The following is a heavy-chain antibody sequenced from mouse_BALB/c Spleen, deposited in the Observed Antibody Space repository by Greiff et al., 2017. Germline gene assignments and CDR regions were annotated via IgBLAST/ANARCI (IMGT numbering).Heavy chain of an antibody. CDR2: IRSKSNNYAT. Sequence: EVQLQESGGGLVQPKGSLKLSCAASGFTFNTYAMNWVRQAPGKGLEWVARIRSKSNNYATYYADSVKDRFTISRDDSQSMLYLQMNNLKTEDTAMYYCVGDYAMDYWGQGTSVTVSS. V-gene: IGHV10-1*02. CDR3: VGDYAMDY. J-gene: IGHJ4*01. CDR1: GFTFNTYA.